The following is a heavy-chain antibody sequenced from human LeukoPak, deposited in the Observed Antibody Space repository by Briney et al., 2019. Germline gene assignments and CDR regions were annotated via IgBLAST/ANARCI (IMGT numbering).Heavy chain of an antibody. J-gene: IGHJ6*03. CDR1: GGSISSYY. Sequence: PSETLSLTCTVSGGSISSYYWSWIRQPPGKGLEWIGYIYYSGSTNYSPSLKSRVTISVDTSKNQFSLKLSSVSAADTAVYYCASQSSSWYGAAYYYMDVWGKGTTVTVSS. V-gene: IGHV4-59*01. D-gene: IGHD6-13*01. CDR3: ASQSSSWYGAAYYYMDV. CDR2: IYYSGST.